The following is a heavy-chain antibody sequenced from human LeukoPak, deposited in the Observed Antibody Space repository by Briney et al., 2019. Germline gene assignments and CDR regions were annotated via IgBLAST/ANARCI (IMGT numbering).Heavy chain of an antibody. CDR1: GVSMSSSPYY. V-gene: IGHV4-39*02. J-gene: IGHJ4*02. D-gene: IGHD4-11*01. CDR2: IYYSGST. Sequence: PSETLSLTCTVSGVSMSSSPYYWGWIRQPPGKGLEWIGSIYYSGSTYYNPSLKSRVTISVDTSNNQFSLKLSSVTAADTAVYYCARDPSLETMTTVTLFDYWGQGTLVSVSS. CDR3: ARDPSLETMTTVTLFDY.